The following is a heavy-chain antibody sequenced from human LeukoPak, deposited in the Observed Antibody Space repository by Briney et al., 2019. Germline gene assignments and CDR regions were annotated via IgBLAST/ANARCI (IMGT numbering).Heavy chain of an antibody. V-gene: IGHV3-33*01. J-gene: IGHJ4*02. CDR2: IWYDGSNK. CDR1: GFTFSSYG. D-gene: IGHD3-10*01. CDR3: ARIRGGLPDY. Sequence: GRSLRLSCAASGFTFSSYGMHWVRQAPGKGLEWVAVIWYDGSNKYYADSVKGRFTISRDNAKNSLYLQMNSLRAEDTAVYYCARIRGGLPDYWGQGTLVTVSS.